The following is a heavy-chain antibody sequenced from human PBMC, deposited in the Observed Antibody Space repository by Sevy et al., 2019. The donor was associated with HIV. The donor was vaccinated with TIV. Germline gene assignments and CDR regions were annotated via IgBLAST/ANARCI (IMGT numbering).Heavy chain of an antibody. Sequence: GGSLRLSCAASGFTFGSYAMSWVRQAPGKGLEWVSAISGSGGSTYYADSVKGRFTISRDNSKNTLYLQMNSLRAEETAGYYCANLSIYYYDSSGYFYGNDAFDIWGQGTLVTASS. V-gene: IGHV3-23*01. CDR3: ANLSIYYYDSSGYFYGNDAFDI. J-gene: IGHJ3*02. CDR2: ISGSGGST. D-gene: IGHD3-22*01. CDR1: GFTFGSYA.